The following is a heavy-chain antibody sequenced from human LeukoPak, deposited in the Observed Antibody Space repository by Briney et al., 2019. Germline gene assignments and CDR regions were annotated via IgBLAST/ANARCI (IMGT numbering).Heavy chain of an antibody. CDR3: AKDVQLSL. CDR2: IGGSGGST. CDR1: GFTFSSYT. D-gene: IGHD3-16*02. J-gene: IGHJ4*02. V-gene: IGHV3-23*01. Sequence: WGSLRLSCAASGFTFSSYTMSWVRQAPGKGLEWVSRIGGSGGSTYYADSVKGRSTISRDNSKSTLYLQMNSLRAEDTAVYYCAKDVQLSLWGQGTPVTVCS.